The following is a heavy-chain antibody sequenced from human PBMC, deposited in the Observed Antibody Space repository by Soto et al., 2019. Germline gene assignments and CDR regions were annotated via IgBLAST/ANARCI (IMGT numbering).Heavy chain of an antibody. CDR3: AEGTQFFYCYAMDV. CDR1: GFTLSSSG. Sequence: PLRLSYTASGFTLSSSGINRVCPAPGKGLEWVSALSGSGDATYYADSVRGRFSISRDNSKNTLYLQMSSMRGEDTAVYYCAEGTQFFYCYAMDVWGQGTTVTVSS. J-gene: IGHJ6*02. V-gene: IGHV3-23*01. CDR2: LSGSGDAT.